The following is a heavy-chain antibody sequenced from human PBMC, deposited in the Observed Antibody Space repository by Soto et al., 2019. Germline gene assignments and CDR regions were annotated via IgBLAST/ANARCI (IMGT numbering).Heavy chain of an antibody. J-gene: IGHJ4*02. V-gene: IGHV1-3*01. D-gene: IGHD4-4*01. CDR1: EYTFTSYV. Sequence: ASVKVSGKASEYTFTSYVMHWVRQAPGQSLEWMGWINAGNGNTKYSQKFQDRVTITRDTSASTAYMDLSSLRSEDTAVYYCARELQGLYYFDYWGQGTLVTVSS. CDR3: ARELQGLYYFDY. CDR2: INAGNGNT.